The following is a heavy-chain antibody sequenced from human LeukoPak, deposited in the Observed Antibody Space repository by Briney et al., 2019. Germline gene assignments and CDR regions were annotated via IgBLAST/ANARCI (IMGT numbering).Heavy chain of an antibody. V-gene: IGHV1-69*13. CDR3: ARSGSYYNGFDY. CDR2: IIPIFGTA. D-gene: IGHD3-10*01. Sequence: SVKVSCKASGGTFSSYAISWVRQAPGQGLEWMGGIIPIFGTANYAQKFQGRVTITADESTSTAYMELSSLRSEDTAVYYCARSGSYYNGFDYWGQGTLVTVSS. J-gene: IGHJ4*02. CDR1: GGTFSSYA.